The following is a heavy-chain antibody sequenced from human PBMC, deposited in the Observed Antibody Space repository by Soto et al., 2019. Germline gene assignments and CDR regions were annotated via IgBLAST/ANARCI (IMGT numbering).Heavy chain of an antibody. CDR3: AKIEDGLYYSDY. V-gene: IGHV3-11*01. Sequence: QVQLVESGGGLVKPGGSLRLSCAASGFTFSDYYMTRIRQAPGKGLEWVSYISNRGSPTYAESVKGRFTVSRVNARNSGYLQMRSLRAEDTAFYYCAKIEDGLYYSDYWGLGTLVTVSS. D-gene: IGHD4-17*01. CDR1: GFTFSDYY. J-gene: IGHJ4*02. CDR2: ISNRGSPT.